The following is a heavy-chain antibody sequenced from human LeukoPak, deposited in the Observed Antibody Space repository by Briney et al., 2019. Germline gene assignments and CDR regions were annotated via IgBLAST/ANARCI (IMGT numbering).Heavy chain of an antibody. D-gene: IGHD6-13*01. CDR2: IYYSGST. Sequence: PSETLSLTCTVSGGSISSGGYYWSWIRQHPGKGLVWIGYIYYSGSTYYNPSLKSRVTISVDTSKNQFSLKLSSVTAADTAVYYCARSRGYSSSWYSLYYFDYWGQGTLVTVSS. CDR3: ARSRGYSSSWYSLYYFDY. J-gene: IGHJ4*02. CDR1: GGSISSGGYY. V-gene: IGHV4-31*03.